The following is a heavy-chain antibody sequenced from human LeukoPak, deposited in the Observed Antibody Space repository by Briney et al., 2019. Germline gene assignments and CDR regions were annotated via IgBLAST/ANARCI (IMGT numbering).Heavy chain of an antibody. CDR1: GFTFSSYA. Sequence: GGSLRLSCAASGFTFSSYAMSWVRQAPGKGLGWVSAISGSGGSTYYADSVKGRFTISRDNSKNTLYLQMNSLRAEDTAVYYCARYRVVVITNKNYYFDYWGQGTLVTVSS. CDR2: ISGSGGST. J-gene: IGHJ4*02. CDR3: ARYRVVVITNKNYYFDY. D-gene: IGHD3-22*01. V-gene: IGHV3-23*01.